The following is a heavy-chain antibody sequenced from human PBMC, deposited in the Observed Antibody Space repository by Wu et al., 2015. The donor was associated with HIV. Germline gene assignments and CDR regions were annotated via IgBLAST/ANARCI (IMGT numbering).Heavy chain of an antibody. CDR1: GYTFSSYY. J-gene: IGHJ6*04. D-gene: IGHD3-9*01. CDR2: INPSGGST. CDR3: ARLTQYYYYGMDV. V-gene: IGHV1-46*01. Sequence: QVQLVQSGAEVKKPGAAVKVSCKASGYTFSSYYMHWVRQAPGQGLEWMGMINPSGGSTSYAQKFQGRVTMTRDTSTTTVYMELSSLRSEDTAVYYCARLTQYYYYGMDVWAKDHGHRLL.